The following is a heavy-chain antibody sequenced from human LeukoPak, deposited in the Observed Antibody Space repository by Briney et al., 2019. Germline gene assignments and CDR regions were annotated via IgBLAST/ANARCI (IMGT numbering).Heavy chain of an antibody. Sequence: ASVKVSCKASGYTFTSYYMHWVRQAPGQGLEWMGWINPNSGGTNYAQKFQGRVTMTRDTSISTAYMELSRLRSDDTAVYYCARDGVDTAMAYYYYGMDVWGQGTTVTVSS. D-gene: IGHD5-18*01. CDR2: INPNSGGT. CDR1: GYTFTSYY. CDR3: ARDGVDTAMAYYYYGMDV. J-gene: IGHJ6*02. V-gene: IGHV1-2*02.